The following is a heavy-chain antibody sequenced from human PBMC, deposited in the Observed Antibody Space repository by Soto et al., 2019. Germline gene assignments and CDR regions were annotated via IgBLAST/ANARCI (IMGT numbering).Heavy chain of an antibody. CDR3: DTFYYFWAGYHNDYYSHPTAV. CDR1: GYTFTSYD. V-gene: IGHV1-8*01. Sequence: ASVKVSSKASGYTFTSYDINWGRQATGQGVEGMGWMNPNSGNTGYAEKFQGRVTMTRNTSISTAYNALRSLSPQNTGVKSYDTFYYFWAGYHNDYYSHPTAVWGQGTPVTVSS. J-gene: IGHJ6*02. D-gene: IGHD2-8*01. CDR2: MNPNSGNT.